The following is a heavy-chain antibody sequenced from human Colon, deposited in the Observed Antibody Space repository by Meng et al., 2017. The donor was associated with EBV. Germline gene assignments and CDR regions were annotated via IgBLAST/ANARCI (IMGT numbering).Heavy chain of an antibody. CDR1: GFSVSKYG. V-gene: IGHV3-30*03. D-gene: IGHD6-19*01. J-gene: IGHJ4*02. CDR3: ARDGIGWYPGDY. Sequence: QVQLVESGGGVVQPGTSLRVSCVVSGFSVSKYGMHWVRQAPGKGLEWVALISPNGIWYANSVKGRFSVSRDNSKNTVYLQMKSLRGEDTALYYCARDGIGWYPGDYRGPGTLVTVS. CDR2: ISPNGI.